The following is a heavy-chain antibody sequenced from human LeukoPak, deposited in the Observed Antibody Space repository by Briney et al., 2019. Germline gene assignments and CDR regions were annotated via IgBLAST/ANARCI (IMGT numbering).Heavy chain of an antibody. D-gene: IGHD3-3*01. CDR2: ISGSGGST. CDR1: GFSVSNNY. Sequence: GGSLRLSCAASGFSVSNNYMNWVRQAPGKGLEWVSAISGSGGSTYYADSVKGRFTISRDNSKNTLYLQMNSLRAEDTAVYYCAKDIQRITIFGVAPDYWGQGTLVTVSS. J-gene: IGHJ4*02. CDR3: AKDIQRITIFGVAPDY. V-gene: IGHV3-23*01.